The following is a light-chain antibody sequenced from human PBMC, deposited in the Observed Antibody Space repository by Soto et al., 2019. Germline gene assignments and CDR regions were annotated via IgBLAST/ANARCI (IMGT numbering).Light chain of an antibody. Sequence: EIVMKQSPATLSVSPGERATLSCRASQSVSSNLALYQQKPGQAPRLLIYGASTRATGIPARFSGSGSGTEFTRTISSLQSEDFAVYYCQQYNNWPVTFGPGNKVDI. CDR2: GAS. V-gene: IGKV3-15*01. CDR1: QSVSSN. J-gene: IGKJ3*01. CDR3: QQYNNWPVT.